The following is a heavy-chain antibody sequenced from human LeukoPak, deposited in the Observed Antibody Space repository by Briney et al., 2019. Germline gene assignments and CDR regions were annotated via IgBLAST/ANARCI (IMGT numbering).Heavy chain of an antibody. Sequence: PSETLSLTCTVSGGSISSYYWSWIRQPAGKGLEWIGRIYTSGSTSYNPSLKSRVTMSVDTSKNQFSLKLSSVTAADTAVYYCARASGHGAPYYYYYMDVWGKGTTVTVSS. V-gene: IGHV4-4*07. CDR2: IYTSGST. CDR1: GGSISSYY. CDR3: ARASGHGAPYYYYYMDV. J-gene: IGHJ6*03.